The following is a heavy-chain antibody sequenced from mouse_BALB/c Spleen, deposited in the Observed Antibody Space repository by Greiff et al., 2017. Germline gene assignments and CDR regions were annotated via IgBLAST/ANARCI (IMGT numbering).Heavy chain of an antibody. CDR1: EYEFPSHD. Sequence: EVMLLESGGGLVQPVESLKLSCDSHEYEFPSHDMSSVRKSPETRMVLVAAITSDGGSTYYPDTMERRFIISRDNTEKTLYLQMSSLRSEDTALYYCARHGGDGDYQGWFAYWGQGTLVTVAA. D-gene: IGHD2-13*01. J-gene: IGHJ3*01. CDR3: ARHGGDGDYQGWFAY. CDR2: ITSDGGST. V-gene: IGHV5-2*01.